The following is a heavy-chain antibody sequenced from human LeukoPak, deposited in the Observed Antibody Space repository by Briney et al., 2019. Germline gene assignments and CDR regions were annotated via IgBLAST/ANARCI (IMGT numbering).Heavy chain of an antibody. CDR3: ARARNYAPWFDP. CDR1: GGSISSGVYY. CDR2: IYYSGST. D-gene: IGHD1-7*01. Sequence: SQTLSLTCTVSGGSISSGVYYWSWIRQHPGQGLEWIGYIYYSGSTYYNPSLKSRVTISVDTSKNQFSLKLSSVTAADTAVYYCARARNYAPWFDPWGQGTLVTVSS. V-gene: IGHV4-31*03. J-gene: IGHJ5*02.